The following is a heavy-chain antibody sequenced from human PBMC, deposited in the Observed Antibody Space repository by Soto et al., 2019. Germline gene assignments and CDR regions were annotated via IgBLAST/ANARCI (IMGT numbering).Heavy chain of an antibody. J-gene: IGHJ4*01. CDR1: GFTFSSYS. Sequence: EVQLVESGGGLVQPGGSLRLSCAASGFTFSSYSMNWVRQAPGKGLEWVSYISSSSSTIYYADSVNGRFTISRDNAKNSLDLQINSLRAEDTAVYYWAREMAALNYVDYWRHGALVTVSS. D-gene: IGHD2-15*01. CDR2: ISSSSSTI. V-gene: IGHV3-48*01. CDR3: AREMAALNYVDY.